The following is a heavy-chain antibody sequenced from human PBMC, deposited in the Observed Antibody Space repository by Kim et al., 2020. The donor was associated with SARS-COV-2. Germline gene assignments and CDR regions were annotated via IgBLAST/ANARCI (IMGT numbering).Heavy chain of an antibody. CDR1: GFTFSSYS. CDR3: ARERGLGYCSGGSCYPYYYYGMDV. D-gene: IGHD2-15*01. CDR2: ISSSSSTI. J-gene: IGHJ6*02. Sequence: GGSLRLSCAASGFTFSSYSMNWVRQAPGKGLEWVSYISSSSSTIYYADSVKGRFTISRDNAKNSLYLQMNSLRAEDTAVYYCARERGLGYCSGGSCYPYYYYGMDVWGQGTTVTVSS. V-gene: IGHV3-48*04.